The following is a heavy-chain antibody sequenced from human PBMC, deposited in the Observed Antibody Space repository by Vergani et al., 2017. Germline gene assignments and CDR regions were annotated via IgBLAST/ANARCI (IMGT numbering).Heavy chain of an antibody. V-gene: IGHV3-30*18. CDR1: GFTFSSYG. Sequence: QVQLLESGGGVVQPGRSLRLSCAASGFTFSSYGMHWVRQAPGKGLEWVAVISYDGSNKYYADSVKGRFTISRDNSKNTLYLQMNSLRAEDTAVYYCAKDSEYCSGGSCYSDYYYYMDVWGKGTTVTVSS. J-gene: IGHJ6*03. CDR2: ISYDGSNK. CDR3: AKDSEYCSGGSCYSDYYYYMDV. D-gene: IGHD2-15*01.